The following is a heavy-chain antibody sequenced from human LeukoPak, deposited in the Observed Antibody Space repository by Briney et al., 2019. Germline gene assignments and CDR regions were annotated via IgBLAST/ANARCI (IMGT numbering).Heavy chain of an antibody. CDR3: ARVRGSYFDY. J-gene: IGHJ4*02. CDR1: GYTFTGYY. D-gene: IGHD1-26*01. V-gene: IGHV1-3*03. CDR2: INAGNGNT. Sequence: ASVKVSCKTSGYTFTGYYMHWLRHAPGQRLEWMGWINAGNGNTKYSQEFQGRVTITRDTSASTAYMELSSLRSEDMAVYYCARVRGSYFDYWGQGTLVTVSS.